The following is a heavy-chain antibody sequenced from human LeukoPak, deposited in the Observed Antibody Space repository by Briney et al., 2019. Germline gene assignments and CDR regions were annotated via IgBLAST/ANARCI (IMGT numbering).Heavy chain of an antibody. J-gene: IGHJ6*02. CDR2: ISISSSYI. V-gene: IGHV3-21*01. CDR1: ECTFSSYS. Sequence: AGSLRLTCAASECTFSSYSMNWVRQPPGKGLEWVSFISISSSYIYYADSAKGRLTISRDNAKNSLYLQMNSLRAEDTAVYYCARERYYYYGMDVWGQETTVTVSS. CDR3: ARERYYYYGMDV.